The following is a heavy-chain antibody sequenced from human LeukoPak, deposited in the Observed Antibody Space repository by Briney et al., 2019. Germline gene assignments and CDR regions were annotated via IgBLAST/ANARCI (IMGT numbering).Heavy chain of an antibody. Sequence: GGSLRLSCAASGFTFSSYAMSWVRQAPGKGLEWVSAISGSGGSTYYADSVKGRFTISRDNAKNTLYLQMNSLRAEDTAVYYCARDSSAWSGYYDYWGQGTLVTVSS. D-gene: IGHD3-3*01. CDR3: ARDSSAWSGYYDY. CDR1: GFTFSSYA. V-gene: IGHV3-23*01. CDR2: ISGSGGST. J-gene: IGHJ4*02.